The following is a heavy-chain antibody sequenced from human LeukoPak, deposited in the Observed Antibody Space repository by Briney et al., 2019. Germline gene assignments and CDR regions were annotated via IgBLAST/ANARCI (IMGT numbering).Heavy chain of an antibody. V-gene: IGHV3-15*01. Sequence: PGGSLRLSCAASGFTFSNAWMSWVRQAPGKGLEWVGRIKSKTDGGTTDYAAPVKGRFTISRDDSKNTLYLQMNSLKTEDTAVYYCTTARYYDFWSGYYYYYYMDVWGKGTTVTVSS. D-gene: IGHD3-3*01. CDR1: GFTFSNAW. J-gene: IGHJ6*03. CDR3: TTARYYDFWSGYYYYYYMDV. CDR2: IKSKTDGGTT.